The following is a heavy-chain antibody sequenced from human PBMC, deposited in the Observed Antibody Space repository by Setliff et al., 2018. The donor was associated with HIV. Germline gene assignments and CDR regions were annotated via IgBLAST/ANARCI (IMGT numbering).Heavy chain of an antibody. CDR3: ARVNYDYVWGSYRATLYYYYYYMDV. CDR1: GYTFTSYD. D-gene: IGHD3-16*02. CDR2: MNPNSGNT. V-gene: IGHV1-8*02. Sequence: GASVKVSCKASGYTFTSYDINWVRQATGQGLEWMGWMNPNSGNTGYAQKFQGRVTITRNTSISTAYMELSSLRSEDTAVYYCARVNYDYVWGSYRATLYYYYYYMDVWGKGTTVTVSS. J-gene: IGHJ6*03.